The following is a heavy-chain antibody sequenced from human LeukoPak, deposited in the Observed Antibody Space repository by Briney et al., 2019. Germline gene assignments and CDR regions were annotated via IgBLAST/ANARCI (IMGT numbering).Heavy chain of an antibody. CDR3: AKGSHAIVTTNYFDY. Sequence: GGSLRLSCAASGSTFSSYAMSWVRQAPGKGLEWVSTTSGSGGSTYYADSVKGRFTISRDNSKNTLYLQMNSLRAEDTAVYYCAKGSHAIVTTNYFDYWGQGTLVTVSS. J-gene: IGHJ4*02. V-gene: IGHV3-23*01. CDR1: GSTFSSYA. D-gene: IGHD5-12*01. CDR2: TSGSGGST.